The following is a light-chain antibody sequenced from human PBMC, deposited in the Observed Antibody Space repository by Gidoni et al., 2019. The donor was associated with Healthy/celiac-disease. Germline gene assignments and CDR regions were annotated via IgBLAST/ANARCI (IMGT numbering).Light chain of an antibody. CDR3: AAWDDSLNGVV. CDR2: SNT. J-gene: IGLJ2*01. V-gene: IGLV1-44*01. CDR1: SSNIGSNT. Sequence: QTVLTQPHSASGTPGQGVTISCSGSSSNIGSNTVTWYQQLPGTAPTLLIYSNTQRPSGVPDRFSGSKSGTSASLSISGLQSEDEADYYCAAWDDSLNGVVFGGGTKLTVL.